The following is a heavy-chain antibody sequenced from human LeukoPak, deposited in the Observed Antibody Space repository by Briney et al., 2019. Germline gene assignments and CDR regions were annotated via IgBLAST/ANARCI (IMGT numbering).Heavy chain of an antibody. CDR1: GGSISSYY. CDR3: ARVGLGPPYYYYGMDV. CDR2: IYYSGST. J-gene: IGHJ6*02. V-gene: IGHV4-59*01. Sequence: PSETLSLTCTVSGGSISSYYWSWIRQPPGKGLEWIGYIYYSGSTNYNPSLKSRVTISVDTSKKQFSLKLSSATAADTAVYYCARVGLGPPYYYYGMDVWGQGTTVTVSS.